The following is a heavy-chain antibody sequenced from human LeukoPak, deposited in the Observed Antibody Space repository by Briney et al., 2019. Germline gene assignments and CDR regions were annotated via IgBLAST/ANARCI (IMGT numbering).Heavy chain of an antibody. D-gene: IGHD2-15*01. CDR1: TGSIINSTYY. V-gene: IGHV4-39*01. J-gene: IGHJ4*02. CDR3: ARSPPEESCRGDNCYASLVYWSN. Sequence: SETLSLTCTVSTGSIINSTYYWAWIRQSPGKGLEWMGTLYYSGETYYSPSLKSRVTISVDTSKNQFSLSLTSVTAADTAIYYCARSPPEESCRGDNCYASLVYWSNWGQGTLVTVSS. CDR2: LYYSGET.